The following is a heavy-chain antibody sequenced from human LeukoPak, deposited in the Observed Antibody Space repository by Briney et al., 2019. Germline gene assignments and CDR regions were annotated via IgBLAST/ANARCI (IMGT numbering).Heavy chain of an antibody. Sequence: SVKVSCKASGGTFSSYAISWVRQAPGQGLEWMGGIIPIFGTANYAQKFQGRVTITADDSTSTAYMELSSLRSEDTAVYSCARDGYYYYGMDVWGQGTTVTVSS. V-gene: IGHV1-69*13. CDR3: ARDGYYYYGMDV. CDR1: GGTFSSYA. CDR2: IIPIFGTA. J-gene: IGHJ6*02.